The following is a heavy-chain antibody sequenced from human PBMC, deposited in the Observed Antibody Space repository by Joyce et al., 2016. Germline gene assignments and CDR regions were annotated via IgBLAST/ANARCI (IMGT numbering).Heavy chain of an antibody. Sequence: EVQLVESGGGLVQPGGSLRLSCAASGFSFSTSWMHWVRQAPGKGLVWVARIGREETYTEYADSVRGRFTSSRDNAKNTVSLQMNSLKVDDTAVYYCARTKSPPMRSIGRVDALDIWGQGTLVTVSS. CDR1: GFSFSTSW. V-gene: IGHV3-74*03. CDR2: IGREETYT. CDR3: ARTKSPPMRSIGRVDALDI. J-gene: IGHJ3*02.